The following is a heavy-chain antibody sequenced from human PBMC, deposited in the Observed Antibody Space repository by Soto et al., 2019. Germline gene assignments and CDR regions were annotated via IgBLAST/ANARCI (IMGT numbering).Heavy chain of an antibody. D-gene: IGHD3-16*02. V-gene: IGHV1-58*01. CDR1: GFTFSSSA. CDR2: IVVGSGNT. Sequence: QMQLVQSGPEVKKPGTSVKVSCKASGFTFSSSAVQWVRQARGQRLEWIGWIVVGSGNTNYAQKFHERVTITRDMSXXXAXXELSSRGSEDTAVYYCAAVSANYGWGCYRSPPFDYWGQGTPVTVSS. J-gene: IGHJ4*02. CDR3: AAVSANYGWGCYRSPPFDY.